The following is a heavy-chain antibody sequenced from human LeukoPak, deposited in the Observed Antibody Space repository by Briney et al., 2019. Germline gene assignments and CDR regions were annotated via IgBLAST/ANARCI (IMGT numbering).Heavy chain of an antibody. CDR2: IYYSWST. CDR3: ARIGYYYHRGPDSDLYYFDY. CDR1: GGSINSRSYY. D-gene: IGHD3-22*01. Sequence: PSETLSLTCTVSGGSINSRSYYWGWIRQPPGKGLEWIGNIYYSWSTYYNPSLKSRVTISVDTSKNQFSLKLTSVTAADTAVYFCARIGYYYHRGPDSDLYYFDYWGQGTLVTVSS. V-gene: IGHV4-39*07. J-gene: IGHJ4*02.